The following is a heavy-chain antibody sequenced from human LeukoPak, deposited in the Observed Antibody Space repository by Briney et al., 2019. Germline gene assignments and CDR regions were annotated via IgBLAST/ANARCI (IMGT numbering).Heavy chain of an antibody. CDR2: IYYSGST. CDR3: ARGLYSSGWYAIDY. D-gene: IGHD6-19*01. CDR1: GGSISSYY. V-gene: IGHV4-59*01. Sequence: KPSETLSLTCTVSGGSISSYYWSWIRQPPGKGLEWIGYIYYSGSTNYNPSLKSRVTISVDTSKNQFSLKLSSVTAADTAVYYCARGLYSSGWYAIDYWGQGTLVTVSS. J-gene: IGHJ4*02.